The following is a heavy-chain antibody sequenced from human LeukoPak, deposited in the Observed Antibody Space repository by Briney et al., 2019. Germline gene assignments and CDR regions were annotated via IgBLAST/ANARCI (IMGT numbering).Heavy chain of an antibody. CDR2: IYYDGNT. CDR3: ARAGRIVTTPEGYWFDP. CDR1: GGSISSSSYY. V-gene: IGHV4-39*07. D-gene: IGHD5-12*01. Sequence: SETLSLTCTVSGGSISSSSYYWGWIRQPPGKGLEWIGSIYYDGNTYYNPSLKSRVTISVDTSKNQFSLKLSSVTAADTAVYYCARAGRIVTTPEGYWFDPWGQGTLVTVSS. J-gene: IGHJ5*02.